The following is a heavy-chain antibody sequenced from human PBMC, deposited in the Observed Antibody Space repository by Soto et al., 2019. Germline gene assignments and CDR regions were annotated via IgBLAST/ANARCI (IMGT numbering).Heavy chain of an antibody. Sequence: EVQLVQSGGGLVQPGGSLRLSCAASGFTVSSNYMSWVRQAPGKGLEWVSLIYAGGSTHYVDSVKGRFTISRDYSKNMLYLQMDSLRPNDTAVYYCARGYVYGGNSLDYWGQGTLVTVSS. CDR2: IYAGGST. V-gene: IGHV3-53*04. CDR3: ARGYVYGGNSLDY. D-gene: IGHD2-21*01. CDR1: GFTVSSNY. J-gene: IGHJ4*02.